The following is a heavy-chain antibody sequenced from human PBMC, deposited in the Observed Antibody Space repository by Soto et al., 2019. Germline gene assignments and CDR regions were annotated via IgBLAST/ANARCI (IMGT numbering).Heavy chain of an antibody. V-gene: IGHV3-11*03. J-gene: IGHJ6*02. CDR3: ARTGYSSSWYPEGGMDV. CDR2: ISSSSSYT. D-gene: IGHD6-13*01. Sequence: GGSLRLSCGASGFTFSDYYKSWVRPAPGEGLEWVSYISSSSSYTNYADSVKGRFTISRDNAKNSLYLQMNSLRAEDTAVYYCARTGYSSSWYPEGGMDVWGQGTTVTVSS. CDR1: GFTFSDYY.